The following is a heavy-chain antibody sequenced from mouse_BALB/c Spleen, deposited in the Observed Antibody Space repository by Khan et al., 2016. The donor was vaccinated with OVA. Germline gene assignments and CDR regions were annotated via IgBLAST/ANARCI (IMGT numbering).Heavy chain of an antibody. CDR1: GYTFTTYG. J-gene: IGHJ4*01. V-gene: IGHV9-3-1*01. CDR3: ARVEYSGTMDY. CDR2: INTYTGEP. Sequence: QIQLVQSGPELKKPGVTVKISCKASGYTFTTYGMNWVKQAPGKGLKWMGWINTYTGEPTYVDDFKGRFAFSLETSASTAYLQINNLKNEDTATNFCARVEYSGTMDYWGQGTSVTVSS.